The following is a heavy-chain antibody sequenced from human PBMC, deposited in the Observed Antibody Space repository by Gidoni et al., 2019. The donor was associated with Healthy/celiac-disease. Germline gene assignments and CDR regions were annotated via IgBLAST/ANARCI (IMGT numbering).Heavy chain of an antibody. J-gene: IGHJ4*02. CDR3: ASTNRASTGSGSFTPFDY. CDR1: GFTFSSYA. V-gene: IGHV3-30-3*01. Sequence: QVQLVESGGGVVQPGRSLRLSCAASGFTFSSYAMHWVRQAPGKGLEWVAVIAYDGSNKYYADSVKGRFTISRDNSKNTLYLQMNSLRAEDTAVYYCASTNRASTGSGSFTPFDYWGQGTLVTVSS. CDR2: IAYDGSNK. D-gene: IGHD3-10*01.